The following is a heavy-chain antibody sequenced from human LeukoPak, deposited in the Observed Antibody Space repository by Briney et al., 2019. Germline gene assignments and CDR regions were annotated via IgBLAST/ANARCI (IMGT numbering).Heavy chain of an antibody. Sequence: GGSLRLSCAASEVTFSTYTMTWVRQAPGKGLEWVSSISGSGNYIYYADSLKGRFTISRDNAKNSLYLQMNSLRAEDTAVYYCASAENWFDPWGQGTLVTVSS. CDR2: ISGSGNYI. CDR1: EVTFSTYT. V-gene: IGHV3-21*01. CDR3: ASAENWFDP. D-gene: IGHD1-14*01. J-gene: IGHJ5*02.